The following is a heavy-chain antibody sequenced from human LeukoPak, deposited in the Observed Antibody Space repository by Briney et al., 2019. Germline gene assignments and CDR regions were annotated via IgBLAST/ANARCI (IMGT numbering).Heavy chain of an antibody. V-gene: IGHV3-30*04. CDR2: VSYDGTDK. CDR3: ARVGHILGAKLDY. J-gene: IGHJ4*02. D-gene: IGHD1-26*01. Sequence: PGGSLRLFRAASGFTFSSYAIHWVRHARGKGLECGAGVSYDGTDKYYADSVKGRFSISRDNSKNTLFLQMNSLKPEDTAVFYCARVGHILGAKLDYWGQGTLVTVSS. CDR1: GFTFSSYA.